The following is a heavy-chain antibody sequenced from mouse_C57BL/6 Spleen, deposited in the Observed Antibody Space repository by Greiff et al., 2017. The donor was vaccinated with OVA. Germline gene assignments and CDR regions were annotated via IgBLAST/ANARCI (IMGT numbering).Heavy chain of an antibody. CDR3: AGLTAGVGYDGWYFDV. CDR1: GFTFTDYY. V-gene: IGHV7-3*01. Sequence: EVKLVESGGGLVQPGGSLSLSCAASGFTFTDYYMSWVRQPPGKALEWLGFIRNKANGYTTEYSASVKGRFTISRDNSQSILYLQMNALRAEDSATYYCAGLTAGVGYDGWYFDVWGTGTTVTVSS. J-gene: IGHJ1*03. D-gene: IGHD2-2*01. CDR2: IRNKANGYTT.